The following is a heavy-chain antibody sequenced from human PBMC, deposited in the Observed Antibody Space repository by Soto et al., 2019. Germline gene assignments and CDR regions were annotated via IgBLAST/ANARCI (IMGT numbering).Heavy chain of an antibody. CDR1: GFTFSSYA. D-gene: IGHD3-10*01. Sequence: PGGSLRLSCAASGFTFSSYAMSWVRQAPGKGLEWVSAISGSGGSTYYADSVKGRFTISRDNSKNTLYLQMNSLRAEDTAVYYCAKAKIRGPVSSNWFDPWGQGTLVTVSS. V-gene: IGHV3-23*01. CDR2: ISGSGGST. CDR3: AKAKIRGPVSSNWFDP. J-gene: IGHJ5*02.